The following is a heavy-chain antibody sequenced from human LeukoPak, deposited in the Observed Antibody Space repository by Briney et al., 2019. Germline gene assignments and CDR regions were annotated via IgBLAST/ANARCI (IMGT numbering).Heavy chain of an antibody. J-gene: IGHJ4*02. Sequence: GGFLRLSCAASGFTVSSNYMSWVRQAPGKGLEWVSVIYSGGNTYYADSVVGRFTISRDNSKNTLYLQMNSLRAEDAAVYYCARDGAVADLDYWGQGTPVTVSS. V-gene: IGHV3-66*01. CDR2: IYSGGNT. CDR1: GFTVSSNY. D-gene: IGHD6-19*01. CDR3: ARDGAVADLDY.